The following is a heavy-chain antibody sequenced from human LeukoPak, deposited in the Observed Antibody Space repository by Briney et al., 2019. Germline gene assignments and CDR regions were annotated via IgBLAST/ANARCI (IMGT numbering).Heavy chain of an antibody. J-gene: IGHJ1*01. D-gene: IGHD3-22*01. Sequence: VASVKVSCKASGYTFTGYYMDWVRQAPGQGLEWMGWINPNSGGTNYAQKFQGRVTMTRDTSISTAYMELSRLRSDDTAVYYCARDRRDDYYDTAEVGYFQHWGQGTLVTVSS. CDR2: INPNSGGT. CDR1: GYTFTGYY. CDR3: ARDRRDDYYDTAEVGYFQH. V-gene: IGHV1-2*02.